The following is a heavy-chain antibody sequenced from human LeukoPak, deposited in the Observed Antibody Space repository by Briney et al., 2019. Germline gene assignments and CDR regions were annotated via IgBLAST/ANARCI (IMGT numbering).Heavy chain of an antibody. CDR3: AKAGHYGSGSYYSDY. D-gene: IGHD3-10*01. J-gene: IGHJ4*02. CDR1: GFTFSSYA. CDR2: ISGSGTTT. Sequence: GGSLRLSCAASGFTFSSYAMSWVRQAPGMGLEWLSTISGSGTTTYYVDSVKGRFTVSRDNSKNTLYLQMSSLRAGDTAVYYCAKAGHYGSGSYYSDYWGRGTLVTVSP. V-gene: IGHV3-23*01.